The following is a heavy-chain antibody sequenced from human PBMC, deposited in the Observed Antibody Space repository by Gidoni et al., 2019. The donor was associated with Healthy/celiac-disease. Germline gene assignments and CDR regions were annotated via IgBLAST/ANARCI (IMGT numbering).Heavy chain of an antibody. CDR3: ARAQYSGYSYGLHAFDI. V-gene: IGHV4-39*07. D-gene: IGHD5-18*01. CDR2: EST. Sequence: ESTYYNPSLKSRVTISVDTSKNQFSLKLSSMTAADTAVYYCARAQYSGYSYGLHAFDIWGQGTMVTVSS. J-gene: IGHJ3*02.